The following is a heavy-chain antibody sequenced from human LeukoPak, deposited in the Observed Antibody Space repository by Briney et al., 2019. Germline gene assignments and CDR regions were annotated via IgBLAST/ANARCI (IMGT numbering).Heavy chain of an antibody. CDR2: IYTSGST. J-gene: IGHJ4*02. CDR3: ARALGSSSNR. V-gene: IGHV4-4*07. Sequence: SKTLSLTCTVSGGSINNYHWNWIRQPARKGLEWIGHIYTSGSTDYNPSLKSRVTISQDKSKDQFSLELTSLTAADTAVHYCARALGSSSNRWGQGTLVTVSS. CDR1: GGSINNYH. D-gene: IGHD6-13*01.